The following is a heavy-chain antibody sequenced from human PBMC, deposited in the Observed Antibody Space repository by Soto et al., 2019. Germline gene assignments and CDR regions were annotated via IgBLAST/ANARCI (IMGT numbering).Heavy chain of an antibody. CDR3: ASSPRGYCSSTSCRELGNYYGMDV. Sequence: PGESLKISCKGSGYSFTSYWIGWVRQMPGKGLEWMGIIHPGDSDTRYSPSFQGQVTISADKSISTAYLQWSSLKASDTAMYYCASSPRGYCSSTSCRELGNYYGMDVWGQGTTVIVSS. J-gene: IGHJ6*02. D-gene: IGHD2-2*01. CDR2: IHPGDSDT. CDR1: GYSFTSYW. V-gene: IGHV5-51*01.